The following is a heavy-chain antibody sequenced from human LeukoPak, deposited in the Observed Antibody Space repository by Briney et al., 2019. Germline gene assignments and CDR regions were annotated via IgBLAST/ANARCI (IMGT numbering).Heavy chain of an antibody. CDR3: AKDPNYYDSSTPGLGDY. CDR2: ISGSGGGT. J-gene: IGHJ4*02. V-gene: IGHV3-23*01. Sequence: PGGSLRLSCAASGFTFSSYAMSWVRQAPGKGLEWVSAISGSGGGTYYADSVKGRFTISRDNSKNTLYLQMNSLRAEDTAVYYCAKDPNYYDSSTPGLGDYWGQGTLVTVSS. D-gene: IGHD3-22*01. CDR1: GFTFSSYA.